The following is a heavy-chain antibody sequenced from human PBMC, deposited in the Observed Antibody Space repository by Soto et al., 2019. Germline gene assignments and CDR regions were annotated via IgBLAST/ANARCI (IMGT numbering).Heavy chain of an antibody. Sequence: ASVKVSCKAYGYTFSTYGITWVRQAPGQGLDWMGWINPFKGDTNSAARFQDRVTMTTDTSTRTAYMELRSLRSDDTAVYYCARVKVPAAILGAFDLWGQGTLVTVSS. D-gene: IGHD2-2*02. CDR2: INPFKGDT. V-gene: IGHV1-18*01. CDR3: ARVKVPAAILGAFDL. J-gene: IGHJ3*01. CDR1: GYTFSTYG.